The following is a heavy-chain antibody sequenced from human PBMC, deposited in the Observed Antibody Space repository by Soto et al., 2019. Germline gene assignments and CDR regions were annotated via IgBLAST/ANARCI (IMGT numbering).Heavy chain of an antibody. CDR1: GGSISSSSYY. Sequence: SETLSLTCTASGGSISSSSYYWGWIRQPPGKGLEWIGSIYYSGSTYYNPSLKSRITMSVDTSKNQFSLKLSSVTAADTAVYYCARVDWNKTYYYAMDVWGQGTTVTVSS. V-gene: IGHV4-39*07. CDR2: IYYSGST. CDR3: ARVDWNKTYYYAMDV. D-gene: IGHD1-1*01. J-gene: IGHJ6*02.